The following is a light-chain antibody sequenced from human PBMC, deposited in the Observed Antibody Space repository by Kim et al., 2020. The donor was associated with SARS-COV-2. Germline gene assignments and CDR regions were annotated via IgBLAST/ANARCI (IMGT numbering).Light chain of an antibody. CDR3: AAWDDSLNGVL. CDR2: SSN. J-gene: IGLJ2*01. CDR1: SSDIGRNS. V-gene: IGLV1-44*01. Sequence: GQGGASFCSGSSSDIGRNSVNWYQQLPGAAPKLLIYSSNKRPSGVPDRFFGSKSGTSASLAISGLQSEDEADYYCAAWDDSLNGVLFGGGTKLTVL.